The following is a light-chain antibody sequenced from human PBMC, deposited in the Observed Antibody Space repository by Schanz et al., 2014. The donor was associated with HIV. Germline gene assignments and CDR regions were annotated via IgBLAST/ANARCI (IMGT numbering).Light chain of an antibody. CDR1: QGISSY. CDR3: QQCVTYPYT. V-gene: IGKV1-8*01. Sequence: AIRITQSPSSLSASTGDRVTITCRASQGISSYVAWYQQKPGKAPKLLIYAASTLQSGVPSRFSGSGSGTDFTLTISCLQSEDFATYYCQQCVTYPYTFGQGTKLDIK. J-gene: IGKJ2*01. CDR2: AAS.